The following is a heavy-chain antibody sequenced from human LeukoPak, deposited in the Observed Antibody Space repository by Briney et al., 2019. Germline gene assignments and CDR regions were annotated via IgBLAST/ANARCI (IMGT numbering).Heavy chain of an antibody. Sequence: SETLSLTCAVYGGSFSGYYWSWIRQPPGKGLEWIGEINHSGSTNYNPSLKSRVTISVDTSKNQFSLKLSSVTAADTAVYYCARGDIISSGWSWFGAFDIWGQGTMVTVSS. CDR2: INHSGST. D-gene: IGHD6-19*01. J-gene: IGHJ3*02. CDR3: ARGDIISSGWSWFGAFDI. CDR1: GGSFSGYY. V-gene: IGHV4-34*01.